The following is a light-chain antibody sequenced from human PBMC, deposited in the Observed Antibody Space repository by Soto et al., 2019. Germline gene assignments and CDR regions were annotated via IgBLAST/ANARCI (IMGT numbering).Light chain of an antibody. CDR2: KVS. CDR3: LQGTHWPPYT. Sequence: DVVMTQSPLSLAVTLGQPASSSCRSSQSLLYSDGNTHFSWLHQRPGHSPTRLVDKVSNRDSGVHGGFGGSGSGTDFTLKIRRVEAADVGVSYCLQGTHWPPYTFGQGTKLEIK. CDR1: QSLLYSDGNTH. J-gene: IGKJ2*01. V-gene: IGKV2-30*01.